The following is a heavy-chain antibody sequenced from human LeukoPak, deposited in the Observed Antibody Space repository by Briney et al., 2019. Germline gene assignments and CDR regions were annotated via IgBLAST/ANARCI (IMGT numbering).Heavy chain of an antibody. CDR3: ARGDGGDYVWGSYHRYFDY. CDR2: INHSGST. D-gene: IGHD3-16*02. Sequence: SETLSLTCAVYGGSFSGYYWSWIRQPPGKGLEWIGEINHSGSTNYNPSLKSRVTISVDTSKNQFSLKLSSVTAADTAVYYCARGDGGDYVWGSYHRYFDYWGQGTLVTVSA. J-gene: IGHJ4*02. CDR1: GGSFSGYY. V-gene: IGHV4-34*01.